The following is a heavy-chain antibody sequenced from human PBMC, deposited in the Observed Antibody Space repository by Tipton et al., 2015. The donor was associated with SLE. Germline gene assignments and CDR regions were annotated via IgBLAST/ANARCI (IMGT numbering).Heavy chain of an antibody. Sequence: GSLRLSCAAPGFTFSSYAMSWVRQAPGQGLEWVSAISGSGGSTYYADSVKGRFTISKDNSKNTLYLQMNSLRAEDAAVYYCARESYYDILTGYYIDAFDIWGQGTMVTVSS. CDR1: GFTFSSYA. D-gene: IGHD3-9*01. CDR3: ARESYYDILTGYYIDAFDI. V-gene: IGHV3-23*01. J-gene: IGHJ3*02. CDR2: ISGSGGST.